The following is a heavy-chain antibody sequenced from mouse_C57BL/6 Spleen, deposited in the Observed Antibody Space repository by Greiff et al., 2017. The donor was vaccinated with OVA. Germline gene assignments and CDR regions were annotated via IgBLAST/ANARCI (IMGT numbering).Heavy chain of an antibody. Sequence: EVNVVESGGGLVQSGRSLRLSCATSGFTFSDFYMEWVRQAPGKGLEWIAASRNKANDYTTEYSASVKGRFIVSRDTSQSILYLQMNALRDEDTAIYYCAGDDGGYYDYWGQGTTLTVSS. J-gene: IGHJ2*01. D-gene: IGHD2-3*01. CDR1: GFTFSDFY. CDR3: AGDDGGYYDY. V-gene: IGHV7-1*01. CDR2: SRNKANDYTT.